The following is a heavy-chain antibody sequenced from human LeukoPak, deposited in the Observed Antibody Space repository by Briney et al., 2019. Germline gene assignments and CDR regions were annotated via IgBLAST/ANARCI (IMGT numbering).Heavy chain of an antibody. CDR2: IYYTGST. J-gene: IGHJ6*03. D-gene: IGHD1-14*01. Sequence: SETLSLTCTVSGGSISSSSYYWGWIRQPPGKGLEWIGSIYYTGSTYYTPSLKSRVTISVDTSKNQFSLKLSSVTAADTAVYYCAREYRGYYYYYMDVWGKGTTVTISS. V-gene: IGHV4-39*07. CDR3: AREYRGYYYYYMDV. CDR1: GGSISSSSYY.